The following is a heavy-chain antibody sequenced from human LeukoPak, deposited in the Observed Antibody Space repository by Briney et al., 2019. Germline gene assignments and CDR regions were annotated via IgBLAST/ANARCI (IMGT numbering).Heavy chain of an antibody. J-gene: IGHJ4*02. CDR1: GYTFTSYY. D-gene: IGHD7-27*01. Sequence: ASVKVSCKASGYTFTSYYMHWVRQAPGQGLEWMGIINPSGGSTSYAQKFQGRVTMTRDTSTSTVYMELSSLRSEDTAVYYCARDMGGPRQLTGGFDYWGQGTLVTVPS. CDR2: INPSGGST. CDR3: ARDMGGPRQLTGGFDY. V-gene: IGHV1-46*01.